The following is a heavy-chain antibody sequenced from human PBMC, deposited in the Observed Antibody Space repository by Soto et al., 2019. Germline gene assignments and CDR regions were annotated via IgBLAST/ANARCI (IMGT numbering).Heavy chain of an antibody. D-gene: IGHD3-10*01. CDR3: ARDIMVLGPYYYYGMDV. J-gene: IGHJ6*02. CDR1: GGSISSYY. V-gene: IGHV4-4*07. Sequence: SETLSLTCTVSGGSISSYYWSWIRQPARKGLEWIGRIYTSGSTDYNPSLKSRVTMSVDTSKNQFSLKLSSVTAADTAVYYCARDIMVLGPYYYYGMDVWGQGTTVTVSS. CDR2: IYTSGST.